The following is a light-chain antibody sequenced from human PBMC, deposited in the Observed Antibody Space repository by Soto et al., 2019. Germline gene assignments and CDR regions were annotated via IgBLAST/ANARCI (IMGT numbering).Light chain of an antibody. CDR2: DVS. J-gene: IGLJ1*01. CDR1: SSDVGGYNW. Sequence: QSALTLPASVSGSPGQSITISCTGTSSDVGGYNWVSWYQQHPGKAPKLMIYDVSYRPSGVSNRFSGSKSGNTASLTISGLRAEDDADYYCSSYTSSTTRLFGTGTKVTVL. V-gene: IGLV2-14*01. CDR3: SSYTSSTTRL.